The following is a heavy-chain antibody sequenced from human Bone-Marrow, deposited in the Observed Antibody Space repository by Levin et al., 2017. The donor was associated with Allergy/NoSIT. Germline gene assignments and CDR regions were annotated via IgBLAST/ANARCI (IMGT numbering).Heavy chain of an antibody. CDR3: ARGGGSKKGGLDV. V-gene: IGHV3-21*01. CDR1: GFTFTAHI. D-gene: IGHD3-10*01. Sequence: GESLKISCEASGFTFTAHIIHWVRQAPGKGLQWVSSISSTGGYIHYADSVKGRFTISRDNAKKSVYLQLTSLRADDASVYYCARGGGSKKGGLDVWGQGTTVTVSS. CDR2: ISSTGGYI. J-gene: IGHJ6*02.